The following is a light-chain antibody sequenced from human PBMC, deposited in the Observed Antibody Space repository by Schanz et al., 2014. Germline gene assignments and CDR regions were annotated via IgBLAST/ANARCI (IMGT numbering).Light chain of an antibody. CDR1: SSDVGGYNY. Sequence: QSALTQPPSASGSPGQSVTISCTGTSSDVGGYNYVSWYQQHPGKAPKLMIYDVSNRPSGVSNRFSASKSGNTASLTISGLQAEDEGDYYCCSYTSSNTLEFGGGTKLTVL. CDR3: CSYTSSNTLE. V-gene: IGLV2-14*01. CDR2: DVS. J-gene: IGLJ2*01.